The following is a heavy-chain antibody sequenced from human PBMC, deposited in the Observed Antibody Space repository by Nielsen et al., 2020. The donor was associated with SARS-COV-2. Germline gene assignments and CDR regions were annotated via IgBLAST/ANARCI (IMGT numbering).Heavy chain of an antibody. CDR2: ISYDGSNK. J-gene: IGHJ6*03. CDR1: GFTFSSYA. V-gene: IGHV3-30-3*01. CDR3: ARSAYSSSWYGHYYYYYMDV. D-gene: IGHD6-13*01. Sequence: GESLKISCAASGFTFSSYAMHWVRQAPGKGLEWVAVISYDGSNKYYADSVKGRFTISRDNSKNTLYLQMNSLRAEDTAVYYCARSAYSSSWYGHYYYYYMDVWGKGTTVTVSS.